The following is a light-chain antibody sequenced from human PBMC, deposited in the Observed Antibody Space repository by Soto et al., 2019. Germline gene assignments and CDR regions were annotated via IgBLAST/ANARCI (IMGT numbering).Light chain of an antibody. CDR2: AAS. J-gene: IGKJ1*01. Sequence: MTQSPLSLPVTPGEPASISCRSSRSLLSSNGYNYLNWYQQKPGKAPKLLIYAASSLQSGVPSRFSGSGSGTDFTLTISSLQPEDFATYYCQQSYSTPRTFGQGTKVEIK. V-gene: IGKV1-39*01. CDR1: RSLLSSNGYNY. CDR3: QQSYSTPRT.